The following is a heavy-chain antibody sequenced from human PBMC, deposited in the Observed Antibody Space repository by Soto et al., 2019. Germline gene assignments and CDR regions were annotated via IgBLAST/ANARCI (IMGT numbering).Heavy chain of an antibody. CDR2: ISYDGSNK. J-gene: IGHJ4*02. CDR3: VSVYYDSSGYYGDPFDY. Sequence: GGSLRLSCAASGFTFSSYCMHWVRQAPGKGLEWVAVISYDGSNKYYADSVKGRFTISRDNSKNTLYLQMNSLRAEDTAVYYCVSVYYDSSGYYGDPFDYWGQGTLVTVSS. CDR1: GFTFSSYC. V-gene: IGHV3-30*03. D-gene: IGHD3-22*01.